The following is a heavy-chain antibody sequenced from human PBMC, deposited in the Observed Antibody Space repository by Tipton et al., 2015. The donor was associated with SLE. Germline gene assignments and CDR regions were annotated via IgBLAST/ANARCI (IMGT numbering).Heavy chain of an antibody. J-gene: IGHJ4*02. D-gene: IGHD6-6*01. V-gene: IGHV3-23*01. CDR1: GFTFSSYA. CDR2: ISGSGGST. CDR3: AKDKGSSSSIFDY. Sequence: SLRLSCAASGFTFSSYAMSWVRQAPGKGLEWVSAISGSGGSTYYADSVKGRFTISRDNSKNTLYLQMNSLRAEDTALYYCAKDKGSSSSIFDYWGQGTLVTVSS.